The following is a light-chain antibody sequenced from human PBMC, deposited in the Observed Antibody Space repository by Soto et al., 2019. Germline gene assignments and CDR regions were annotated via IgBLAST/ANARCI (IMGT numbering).Light chain of an antibody. CDR2: DTS. CDR3: QQYGTSEII. J-gene: IGKJ5*01. V-gene: IGKV3-20*01. Sequence: EFVLPQSTGTLSLSPGERATLSCMASQTLSNSFIAWYQHKPGQAPRLLVYDTSTRATGIPDRYSGSGSGTDFTLTISRLEPEDFAVFFCQQYGTSEIIFGQGTRLEIK. CDR1: QTLSNSF.